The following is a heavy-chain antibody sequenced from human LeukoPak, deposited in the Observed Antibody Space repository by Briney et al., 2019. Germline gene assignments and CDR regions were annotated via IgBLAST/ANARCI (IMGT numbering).Heavy chain of an antibody. Sequence: SETLSLTCAVSGGSISSTNWWSWVRQPPGKGLEWIGEVDHSGGTKYNPALKSRVTISVDKSKNQFSLRLSSVTAADTAVYYCARNSGSFYFDYWGQGTLVTVSS. CDR1: GGSISSTNW. V-gene: IGHV4-4*02. CDR2: VDHSGGT. D-gene: IGHD1-26*01. J-gene: IGHJ4*02. CDR3: ARNSGSFYFDY.